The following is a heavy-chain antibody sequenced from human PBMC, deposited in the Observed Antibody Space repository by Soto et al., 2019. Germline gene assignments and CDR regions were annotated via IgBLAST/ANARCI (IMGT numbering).Heavy chain of an antibody. CDR3: AKDIYSSWHPWTYYYYGMDV. CDR2: ISYDGSNK. J-gene: IGHJ6*02. CDR1: GFTFSSYG. Sequence: GGSLRLSCAASGFTFSSYGMHWVRQAPGKGLEWVAVISYDGSNKYYADSVKGRFTISRDNSKNTLYLQMNSLRAEDTAVYYCAKDIYSSWHPWTYYYYGMDVWGQGTTVTVSS. V-gene: IGHV3-30*18. D-gene: IGHD6-13*01.